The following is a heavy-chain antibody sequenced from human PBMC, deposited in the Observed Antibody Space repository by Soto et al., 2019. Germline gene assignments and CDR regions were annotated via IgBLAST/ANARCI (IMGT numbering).Heavy chain of an antibody. CDR3: ASPARSYFGDGFDS. V-gene: IGHV1-3*01. Sequence: ASVKVSCKASGYSFTSYAMHWVRQAPGQRLEWMGWINAGNGNTKYSQRFQGRVAITRDTSASTAYMELSSLRSEDTAVYYCASPARSYFGDGFDSWGQGTMVTVSS. CDR1: GYSFTSYA. J-gene: IGHJ3*02. CDR2: INAGNGNT. D-gene: IGHD2-21*01.